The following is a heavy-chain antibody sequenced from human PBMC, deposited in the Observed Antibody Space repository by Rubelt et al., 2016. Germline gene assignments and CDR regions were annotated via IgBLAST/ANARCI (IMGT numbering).Heavy chain of an antibody. CDR3: ARSLTSGRFAP. CDR2: FYASGST. Sequence: QVQLQESGPGLVKPSETLSLTCTVSGASISRYSWTWIRQPAGKGLEWIGHFYASGSTSSNPSLKSRVTMSLDTSKNQFSLKLSSVTAADTAVYFCARSLTSGRFAPWGQGTLVNVSS. D-gene: IGHD3-10*01. J-gene: IGHJ5*02. V-gene: IGHV4-4*07. CDR1: GASISRYS.